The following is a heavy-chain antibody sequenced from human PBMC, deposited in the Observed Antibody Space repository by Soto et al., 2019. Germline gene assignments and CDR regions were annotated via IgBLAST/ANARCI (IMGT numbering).Heavy chain of an antibody. D-gene: IGHD3-9*01. CDR3: VDVFTGSTFGY. Sequence: QLHLQESGPGLVKPSETLSLTCTVTGVSIGTSGDYWGWVRQPPGKGLEWIGSVYRTGSVYNNPSLYNPSLESPLSITVDTSKNQFSLKLRSVTAADTAVYYCVDVFTGSTFGYWGQGTLVTVSS. CDR2: VYRTGSV. J-gene: IGHJ4*02. CDR1: GVSIGTSGDY. V-gene: IGHV4-39*01.